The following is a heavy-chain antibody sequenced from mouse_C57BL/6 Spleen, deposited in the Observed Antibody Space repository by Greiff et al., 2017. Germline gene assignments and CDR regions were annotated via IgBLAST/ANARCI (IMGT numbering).Heavy chain of an antibody. Sequence: QVQLPQPGAELVMPGASVKLSCKASGYTFTSYWMHWVKPRPGQGLEWIGELDPSASYTNYNQKFKGKSTLTVDKSSSTAYMQLSSLTSEDSAVYYCAREEDDGYYGFAYWGQGTLVTVSA. V-gene: IGHV1-69*01. J-gene: IGHJ3*01. CDR3: AREEDDGYYGFAY. CDR2: LDPSASYT. D-gene: IGHD2-3*01. CDR1: GYTFTSYW.